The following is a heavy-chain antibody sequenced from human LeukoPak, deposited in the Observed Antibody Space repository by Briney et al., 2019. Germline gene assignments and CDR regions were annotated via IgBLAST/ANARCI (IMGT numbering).Heavy chain of an antibody. CDR1: GGSFSGYY. D-gene: IGHD4-4*01. CDR3: ASLPTVQTATNSFDY. J-gene: IGHJ4*02. V-gene: IGHV4-34*01. Sequence: SETLSLTCAVYGGSFSGYYWSWIRQPPGKGLEWIGEINHSGSTNYNPSLKSRVTISVDTSKNQFSLKPSSVTAADTAVYYCASLPTVQTATNSFDYWGQGTLVTVSS. CDR2: INHSGST.